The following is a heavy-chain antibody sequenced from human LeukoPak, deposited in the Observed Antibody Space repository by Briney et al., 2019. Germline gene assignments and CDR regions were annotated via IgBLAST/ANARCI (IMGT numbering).Heavy chain of an antibody. CDR1: GFTFSSYE. CDR2: ISYDGSNK. J-gene: IGHJ3*02. Sequence: PGGSLRLSCAASGFTFSSYEMHWVRQAPGKGLEWVAVISYDGSNKYYADSVKGRFTISRDNSKNTLYLQMNSLRAEDTAVYYCAKDHGGIAIWGQGTMVTVSS. CDR3: AKDHGGIAI. D-gene: IGHD6-13*01. V-gene: IGHV3-30*18.